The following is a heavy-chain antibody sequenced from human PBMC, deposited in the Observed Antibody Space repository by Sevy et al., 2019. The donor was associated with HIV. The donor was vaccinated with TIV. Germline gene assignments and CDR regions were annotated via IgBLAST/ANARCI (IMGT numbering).Heavy chain of an antibody. Sequence: GGSLRLSCAASGFTFSSYAMSWVRQAPGKGLEWVSAISGSGGSTYYADSVKGRFTISRDNSKNTLYLQMNSLRAEDTAVYYCAKGNRHIVVVKGHYFDYWGRGTLVTVSS. CDR1: GFTFSSYA. D-gene: IGHD2-21*01. CDR2: ISGSGGST. V-gene: IGHV3-23*01. CDR3: AKGNRHIVVVKGHYFDY. J-gene: IGHJ4*02.